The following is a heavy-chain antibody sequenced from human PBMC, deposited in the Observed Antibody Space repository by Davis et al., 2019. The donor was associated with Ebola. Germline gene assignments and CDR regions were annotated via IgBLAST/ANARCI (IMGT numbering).Heavy chain of an antibody. CDR2: INPNSGGT. J-gene: IGHJ4*02. D-gene: IGHD2-2*01. Sequence: ASVKVSCKASGYTFTGYYIHWVRQAPGQGLEWMGWINPNSGGTNYAQNFQGRVTMTRDTSISTAYMELTSLRSDDTAVYYCARLHRTSSLLDYWGQGTLVTVSS. V-gene: IGHV1-2*02. CDR1: GYTFTGYY. CDR3: ARLHRTSSLLDY.